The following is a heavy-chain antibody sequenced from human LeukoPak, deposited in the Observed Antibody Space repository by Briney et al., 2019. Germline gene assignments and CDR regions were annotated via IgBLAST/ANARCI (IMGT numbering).Heavy chain of an antibody. CDR1: GFTFSYYS. CDR2: ISSSSSSI. J-gene: IGHJ4*02. Sequence: GGSLRLSCAASGFTFSYYSMSWVRQAPGKGLEWVSSISSSSSSIYYADSVKGRFTTSRDNAKNSLYLQMDSLRAEDTALYYCARINEVVVVVAAAYDYWGQRTLVTVSS. CDR3: ARINEVVVVVAAAYDY. D-gene: IGHD2-15*01. V-gene: IGHV3-21*01.